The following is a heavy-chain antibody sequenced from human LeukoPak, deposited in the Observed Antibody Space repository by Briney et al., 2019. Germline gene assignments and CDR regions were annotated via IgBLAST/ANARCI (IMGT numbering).Heavy chain of an antibody. J-gene: IGHJ4*02. CDR1: GYTFTSYG. CDR2: ISAYNGNT. CDR3: AREGRLKYYDFWSGYSVLGSAGEIDY. D-gene: IGHD3-3*01. V-gene: IGHV1-18*01. Sequence: GASVKVPCKASGYTFTSYGISWVRQAPGQGLEWMGWISAYNGNTNYAQKLQGRVTMTTDTSTSTAYMELRSMRSDDTAVYYCAREGRLKYYDFWSGYSVLGSAGEIDYWGQGTLVTVSS.